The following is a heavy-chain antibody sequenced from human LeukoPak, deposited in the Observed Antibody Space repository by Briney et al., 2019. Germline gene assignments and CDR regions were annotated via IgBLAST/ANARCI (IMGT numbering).Heavy chain of an antibody. V-gene: IGHV1-46*01. CDR2: ISPSGSST. CDR3: ARDFRDSSGYYYASRD. J-gene: IGHJ4*02. D-gene: IGHD3-22*01. CDR1: GYTFTNYY. Sequence: ASVKVSCKASGYTFTNYYMHWVRQAPGQGLEWMGIISPSGSSTTYAQKFQGRVTMTRDMSTTTVYMELSSLRSDDTAVYYCARDFRDSSGYYYASRDWGQGTLVTVSS.